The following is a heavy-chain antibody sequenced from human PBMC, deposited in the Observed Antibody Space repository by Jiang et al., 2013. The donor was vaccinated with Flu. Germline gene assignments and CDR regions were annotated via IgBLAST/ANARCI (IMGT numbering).Heavy chain of an antibody. CDR3: ATPSPCGGDCYYFEY. V-gene: IGHV1-2*02. D-gene: IGHD2-21*02. CDR2: ISPNGGGT. J-gene: IGHJ4*02. CDR1: GYTFTAYY. Sequence: SGAEVKKPGASVTVSCKASGYTFTAYYVHWVRQAPGQGLEWMGRISPNGGGTVFAQKFQGRVTMTSDTSISTAYMELRRLISDDTAVYYCATPSPCGGDCYYFEYWGQGTLVTVSP.